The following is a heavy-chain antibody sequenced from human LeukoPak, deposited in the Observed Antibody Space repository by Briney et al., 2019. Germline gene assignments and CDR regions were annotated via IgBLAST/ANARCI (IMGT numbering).Heavy chain of an antibody. J-gene: IGHJ3*02. Sequence: SETLPLTCTVSGVSISSYYWSWIRQPPGKRLEWIGYIYYSGSTNYSPSLKSRVTISVDTSKNQISLKLSSVTAADTAVYYCARDLGVMVRAFDIWGQGTMVTVSS. CDR1: GVSISSYY. CDR3: ARDLGVMVRAFDI. D-gene: IGHD5-18*01. CDR2: IYYSGST. V-gene: IGHV4-59*01.